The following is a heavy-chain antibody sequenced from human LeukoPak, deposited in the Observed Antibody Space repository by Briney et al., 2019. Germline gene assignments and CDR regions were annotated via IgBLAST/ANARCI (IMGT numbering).Heavy chain of an antibody. D-gene: IGHD3-10*01. J-gene: IGHJ5*02. Sequence: SETLSLTCTVSGGSISSSSYYWGWIRQPPGKGLEWIGSIYYSGSTYYNPSLKSRVTTSVDTSKNQFSLKLSSVTAADTAVYYCARDRSSGITMVRGVTANWFDPWGQGTLVTASS. CDR3: ARDRSSGITMVRGVTANWFDP. V-gene: IGHV4-39*07. CDR2: IYYSGST. CDR1: GGSISSSSYY.